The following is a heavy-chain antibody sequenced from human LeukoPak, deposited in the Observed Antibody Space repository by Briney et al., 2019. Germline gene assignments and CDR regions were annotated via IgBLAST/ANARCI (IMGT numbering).Heavy chain of an antibody. J-gene: IGHJ3*02. CDR3: ATTMVRGVIKGTDAFDI. CDR2: IYYSGNT. CDR1: GDSMSSSSYY. D-gene: IGHD3-10*01. V-gene: IGHV4-39*07. Sequence: SETLSLTCTVSGDSMSSSSYYWGWIRQSPGKGLEWIGSIYYSGNTYYNPSLKSRVTISVDTSNNHFSLKLSSVTAADTAVYYCATTMVRGVIKGTDAFDIWGQGTMVTVSS.